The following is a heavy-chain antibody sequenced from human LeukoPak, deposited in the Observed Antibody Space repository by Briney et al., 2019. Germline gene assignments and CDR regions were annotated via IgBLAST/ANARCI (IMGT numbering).Heavy chain of an antibody. CDR2: IYYSGST. CDR1: GGSISSSSYY. CDR3: ARGVYDFWSPPELFDY. V-gene: IGHV4-39*07. Sequence: SETLSLTCTVSGGSISSSSYYWGWIRQPPGKGLEWIGSIYYSGSTYYNPSLKSRVAISVDTSKNQFSLKLSSVTAADTAVYYCARGVYDFWSPPELFDYWGQGTPVTVSS. D-gene: IGHD3-3*01. J-gene: IGHJ4*02.